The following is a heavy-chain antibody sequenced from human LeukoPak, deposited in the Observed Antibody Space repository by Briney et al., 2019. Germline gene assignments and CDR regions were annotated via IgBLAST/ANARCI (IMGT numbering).Heavy chain of an antibody. CDR3: AKDKGTVALLNYFDY. CDR1: GFTFSSYW. J-gene: IGHJ4*02. V-gene: IGHV3-9*01. Sequence: PGGSLRLSCAASGFTFSSYWMHWVRQAPGKGLEWVSGISWNSGSIGYADSVKGRFTISRDNAKNSLYLQMNSLRAEDTALYYCAKDKGTVALLNYFDYWGQGTLVTVSS. CDR2: ISWNSGSI. D-gene: IGHD6-19*01.